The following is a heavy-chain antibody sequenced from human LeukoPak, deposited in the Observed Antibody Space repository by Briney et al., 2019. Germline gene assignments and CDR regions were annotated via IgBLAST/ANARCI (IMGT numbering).Heavy chain of an antibody. CDR1: GFTFSSYW. CDR2: IKQDGSEK. J-gene: IGHJ6*03. Sequence: GGSLRLSCAASGFTFSSYWMSWVRQAPGKGLEWVANIKQDGSEKYYVDSVKGRFTISRDNAKNSLYLQMNSLRAEDTAVYYCARDGRDYGDYVLYYYYMDVWGKGTTVTVSS. V-gene: IGHV3-7*01. D-gene: IGHD4-17*01. CDR3: ARDGRDYGDYVLYYYYMDV.